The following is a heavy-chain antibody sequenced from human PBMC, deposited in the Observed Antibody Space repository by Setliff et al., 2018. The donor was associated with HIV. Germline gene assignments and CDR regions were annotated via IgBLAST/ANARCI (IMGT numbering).Heavy chain of an antibody. CDR1: GGPISTYY. D-gene: IGHD3-22*01. CDR3: ARGTYYYDSSGFRDAFDI. CDR2: IYTSGST. J-gene: IGHJ3*02. V-gene: IGHV4-4*07. Sequence: SETLSLTCTVSGGPISTYYWSWIRQPAGKGLEWIGRIYTSGSTNYNPSIKSRVTMSVDTSKNQFSLKLSSVTAADTAVYYCARGTYYYDSSGFRDAFDIWGQGTMVTVSS.